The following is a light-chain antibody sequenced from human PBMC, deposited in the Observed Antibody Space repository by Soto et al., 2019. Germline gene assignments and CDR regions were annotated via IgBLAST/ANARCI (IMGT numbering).Light chain of an antibody. CDR2: YDS. V-gene: IGLV3-21*01. CDR1: SIGSKS. CDR3: QVWETSSGHQAI. Sequence: SYELTQPPSVSVAQGKTATITCGGNSIGSKSVHWYQQMPGQAPVLVISYDSDRPSGIPERFSGSNSGNTATLTISRVEPGDEADYYCQVWETSSGHQAIFGAGTKLTVL. J-gene: IGLJ2*01.